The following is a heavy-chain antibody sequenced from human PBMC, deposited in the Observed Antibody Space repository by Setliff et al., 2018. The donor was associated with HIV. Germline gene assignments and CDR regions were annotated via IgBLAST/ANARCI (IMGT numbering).Heavy chain of an antibody. CDR3: ARAGGGGRWLHLSYWYFDL. D-gene: IGHD3-16*01. CDR2: IYTSGNT. CDR1: GGPISISD. V-gene: IGHV4-4*09. J-gene: IGHJ2*01. Sequence: SETLSLTCTVSGGPISISDWSWIRQPPGKGLEWIGCIYTSGNTNYDPSLKSRVTISVDTSKNQFSLKLSSVTAADTAVYYCARAGGGGRWLHLSYWYFDLWGRGTLVTVSS.